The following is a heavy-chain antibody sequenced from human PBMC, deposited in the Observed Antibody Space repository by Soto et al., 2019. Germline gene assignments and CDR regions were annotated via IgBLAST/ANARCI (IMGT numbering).Heavy chain of an antibody. J-gene: IGHJ5*02. CDR3: ARGTQYYYDSSGYYYRWFDP. Sequence: ASVKVSCKASGGTFSSYAISWVRQAPGQGLEWMGGIIPIFGTANYAQKFQGRVTITADKSTSTAYMELSSLRSEDTAVYYCARGTQYYYDSSGYYYRWFDPWGQGTLVIVSS. CDR2: IIPIFGTA. V-gene: IGHV1-69*06. CDR1: GGTFSSYA. D-gene: IGHD3-22*01.